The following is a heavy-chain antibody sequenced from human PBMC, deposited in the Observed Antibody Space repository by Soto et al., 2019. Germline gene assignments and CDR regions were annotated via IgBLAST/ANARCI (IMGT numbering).Heavy chain of an antibody. D-gene: IGHD6-13*01. Sequence: QVQLVQSGAEVKKPGSSVKVSCKSSGDSFKTYSVIWVRQAPGQGLEWMGGVIPILGKPMYAQTFQDRVTISADESTSTVLMALTRLMSDDTAVYYCARIWGIADHDSWGQGTRVTVSS. J-gene: IGHJ5*01. CDR1: GDSFKTYS. CDR2: VIPILGKP. CDR3: ARIWGIADHDS. V-gene: IGHV1-69*12.